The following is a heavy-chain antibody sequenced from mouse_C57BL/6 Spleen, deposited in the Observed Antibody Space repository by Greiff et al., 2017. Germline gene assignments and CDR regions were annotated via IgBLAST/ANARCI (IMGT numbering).Heavy chain of an antibody. J-gene: IGHJ2*01. D-gene: IGHD1-1*01. V-gene: IGHV1-52*01. CDR3: ARGGVDYYCSSYNY. CDR1: GYTFTSYW. CDR2: IDPSDSET. Sequence: QVQLKQPGAELVRPGSSVKLSCKASGYTFTSYWMHWVKQRPIQGLEWIGNIDPSDSETHYNQKFKDKATLTVDKSSSTAYMQLSSLTSEDSAVYYCARGGVDYYCSSYNYWGQGTTLTVSS.